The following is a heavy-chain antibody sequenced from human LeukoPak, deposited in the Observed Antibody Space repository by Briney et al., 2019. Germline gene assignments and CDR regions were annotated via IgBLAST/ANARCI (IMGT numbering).Heavy chain of an antibody. Sequence: PGGSLRLSCAASGFTFSSYSMNWVRQAPGKGLEWVSSISSSSSYIYYADSVKGRFTISRDNAKNSLYLQMNSLRAEDTAVYYCARAGPYHCSSTSCYFNCWGQGTLVTVSS. CDR1: GFTFSSYS. V-gene: IGHV3-21*01. CDR3: ARAGPYHCSSTSCYFNC. J-gene: IGHJ4*02. CDR2: ISSSSSYI. D-gene: IGHD2-2*01.